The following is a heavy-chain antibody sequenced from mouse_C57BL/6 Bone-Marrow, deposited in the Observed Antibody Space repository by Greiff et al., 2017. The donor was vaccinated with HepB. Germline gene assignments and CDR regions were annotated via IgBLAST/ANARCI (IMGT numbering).Heavy chain of an antibody. Sequence: VKLMESGAELARPGASVKLSCKASGYTFTSYGISWVKQRTGQGLEWIGEIYPRSGNTYYNEKFKGKATLTADKSSSTAYMELRSLTSEDSAVYLCASPDYLSWFAYWGQETLVSVSA. CDR1: GYTFTSYG. D-gene: IGHD1-1*01. CDR3: ASPDYLSWFAY. V-gene: IGHV1-81*01. J-gene: IGHJ3*01. CDR2: IYPRSGNT.